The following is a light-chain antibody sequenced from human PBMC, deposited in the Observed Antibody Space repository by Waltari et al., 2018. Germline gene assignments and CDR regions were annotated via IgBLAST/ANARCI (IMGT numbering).Light chain of an antibody. J-gene: IGKJ2*01. CDR1: QSVLFSSDNKNY. CDR3: QQYYIAQYT. Sequence: DIVMTQPPDSLTVSLGERATINCKSSQSVLFSSDNKNYLAWYQQKPGQPPKLLISWASTRESGVPDRFSGSGSGTDFTLTISSLQAEDVAVYFCQQYYIAQYTFGQGTKLEIK. V-gene: IGKV4-1*01. CDR2: WAS.